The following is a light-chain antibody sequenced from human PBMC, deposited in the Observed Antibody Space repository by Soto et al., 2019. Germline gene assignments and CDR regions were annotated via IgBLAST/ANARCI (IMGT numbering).Light chain of an antibody. CDR2: VAS. J-gene: IGKJ4*01. V-gene: IGKV3-20*01. CDR3: NQYHSSFT. CDR1: QSVSSSS. Sequence: EIVLTQSPGTLSLSPGEGATLSCRASQSVSSSSLTWYQQKRGQAPRLLIYVASTRATGIPDRFSGSGSVTDFTLTISRLEPEDFAVYYCNQYHSSFTFGGGTKVEIK.